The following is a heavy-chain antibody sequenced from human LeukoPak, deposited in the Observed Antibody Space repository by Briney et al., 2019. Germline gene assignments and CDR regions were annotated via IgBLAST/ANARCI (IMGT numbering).Heavy chain of an antibody. D-gene: IGHD4-17*01. J-gene: IGHJ4*02. CDR1: GGSFSGYY. CDR3: AVKGATVTTRYFDY. Sequence: PSETLSLTCAVYGGSFSGYYWSWIRQPPGKGLEWIGDINHSGSTNYNPSLKSRVTISVDTSKNQFSLKLSSVTAADTAVYYCAVKGATVTTRYFDYWGQGTLVTVSS. CDR2: INHSGST. V-gene: IGHV4-34*01.